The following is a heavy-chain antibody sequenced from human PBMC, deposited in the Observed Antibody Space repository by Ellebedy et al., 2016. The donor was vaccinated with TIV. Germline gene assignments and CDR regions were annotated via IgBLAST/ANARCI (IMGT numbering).Heavy chain of an antibody. CDR1: GYNFASYW. Sequence: GESLKISCKGSGYNFASYWISWVRQMPGTGLEWMGKINPSDSDTTYSPSFQGHVSFSADTSISTAYLQWSGLKASDTAMYYCATQLERRGGASSWGQGTLVTVSS. J-gene: IGHJ5*02. CDR3: ATQLERRGGASS. CDR2: INPSDSDT. D-gene: IGHD5-24*01. V-gene: IGHV5-10-1*01.